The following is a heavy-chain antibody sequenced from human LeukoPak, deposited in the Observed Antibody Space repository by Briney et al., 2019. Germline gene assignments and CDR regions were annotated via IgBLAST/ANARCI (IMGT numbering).Heavy chain of an antibody. J-gene: IGHJ4*02. CDR3: ARVVTIFGVVIHGHFDY. CDR1: GYTFTSYG. V-gene: IGHV1-18*01. D-gene: IGHD3-3*01. CDR2: ISAYNGNI. Sequence: ASVKVSCKASGYTFTSYGISWVRQAPGQGLEWMGWISAYNGNINYAQKLQGRVTMTTDTSTSTAYMELRSLRSDDTAVYYCARVVTIFGVVIHGHFDYWGQGTLVTVSS.